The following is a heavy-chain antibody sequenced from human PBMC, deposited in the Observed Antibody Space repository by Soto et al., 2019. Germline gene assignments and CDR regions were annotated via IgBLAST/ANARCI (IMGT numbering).Heavy chain of an antibody. V-gene: IGHV1-18*01. CDR2: ISAYNGNT. J-gene: IGHJ6*02. CDR3: AREDIVVVPAAIRYYYYGMDV. Sequence: QVKLVQSGAEVKKPGASVKVSCKASGYTFTSYGISWVRQAPGQGLEWMGWISAYNGNTNYAQKLQGRVTMTTDTSTXXAXMAXRSLRADDTAVYYCAREDIVVVPAAIRYYYYGMDVWGQGTTVTVSS. D-gene: IGHD2-2*01. CDR1: GYTFTSYG.